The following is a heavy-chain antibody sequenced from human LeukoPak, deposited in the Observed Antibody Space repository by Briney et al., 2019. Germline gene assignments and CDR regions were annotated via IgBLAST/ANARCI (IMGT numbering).Heavy chain of an antibody. J-gene: IGHJ4*02. D-gene: IGHD6-13*01. Sequence: SETLSVTCTVSGDSISSYYWSWIRQPPGKGLEWIGYIYHSGSTNYNPSLKSRATISADTSKDQFSLKLASVTAADTAVYYCATGYSSTWYYFDYWGQGTLVTVSS. CDR1: GDSISSYY. CDR2: IYHSGST. V-gene: IGHV4-59*01. CDR3: ATGYSSTWYYFDY.